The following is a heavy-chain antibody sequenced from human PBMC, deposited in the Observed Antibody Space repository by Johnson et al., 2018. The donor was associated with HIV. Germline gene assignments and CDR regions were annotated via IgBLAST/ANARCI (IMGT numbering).Heavy chain of an antibody. Sequence: QMQLVESGGGVVQPGRSLRLSCAASGFTFSSYAMHWVRQAPGKGLAWVAVISYDGSNKYYADSVKGRFTISRDNSKNTLYLQMYSLRAEDTAVYYCARGAPSGNYYVDAFDLWGQGTMVIVSS. CDR1: GFTFSSYA. CDR2: ISYDGSNK. J-gene: IGHJ3*01. V-gene: IGHV3-30*04. CDR3: ARGAPSGNYYVDAFDL. D-gene: IGHD1-26*01.